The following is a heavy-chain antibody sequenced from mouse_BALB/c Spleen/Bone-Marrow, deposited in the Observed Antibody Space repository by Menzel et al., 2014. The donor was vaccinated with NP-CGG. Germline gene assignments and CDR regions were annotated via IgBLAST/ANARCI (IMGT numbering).Heavy chain of an antibody. CDR3: PTYYYWSFLDY. CDR1: GFNIKDTY. D-gene: IGHD1-1*01. CDR2: IDPANGNT. V-gene: IGHV14-3*02. J-gene: IGHJ2*02. Sequence: VQLQQCWAELVKPGASVKLSSTASGFNIKDTYMHWVKQRPEQDLERIGRIDPANGNTKYDPKFQGKATITADTSSNTAYQQLSRPTPEATPVYYCPTYYYWSFLDYCGQGASRTIAS.